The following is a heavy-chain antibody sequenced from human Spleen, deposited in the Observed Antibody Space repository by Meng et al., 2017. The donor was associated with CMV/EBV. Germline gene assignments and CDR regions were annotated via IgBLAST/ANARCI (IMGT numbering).Heavy chain of an antibody. CDR2: ITWNSGTI. V-gene: IGHV3-9*01. D-gene: IGHD6-13*01. CDR3: AKDTGALSSWWIGS. J-gene: IGHJ5*02. Sequence: SLKISCAASGFQFDDYAMHWVRLAPGRGLEWVSGITWNSGTIDYADSVEGRFTISRDNAKKSLYLQMNSLRADDTALYYCAKDTGALSSWWIGSWGQGTLVTVSS. CDR1: GFQFDDYA.